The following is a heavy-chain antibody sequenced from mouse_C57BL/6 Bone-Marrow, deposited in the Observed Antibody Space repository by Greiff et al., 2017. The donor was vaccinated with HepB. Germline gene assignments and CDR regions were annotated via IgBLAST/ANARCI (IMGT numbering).Heavy chain of an antibody. Sequence: EVKVVESGTVLARPGASVKMSCKTSGYTFTSYWMHWVKQRPGQGLEWIGAIYPGNSDTSYNQKFKGKAKLTAVTSASTAYMELSSLTNEDSAVYYCTRHFGIYYYGSSYAMDYWGQGTSVTVSS. D-gene: IGHD1-1*01. CDR2: IYPGNSDT. CDR3: TRHFGIYYYGSSYAMDY. CDR1: GYTFTSYW. V-gene: IGHV1-5*01. J-gene: IGHJ4*01.